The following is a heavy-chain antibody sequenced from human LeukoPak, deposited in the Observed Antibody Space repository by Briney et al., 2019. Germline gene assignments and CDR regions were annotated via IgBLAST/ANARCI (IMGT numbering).Heavy chain of an antibody. D-gene: IGHD4-23*01. CDR2: ISGGGGTT. V-gene: IGHV3-23*01. CDR3: ARARSVGPPTGFDY. Sequence: GGSLRLSCAASGFTFSSYVMSWVRRAPGKGLEWVSLISGGGGTTYYADSVKGRFTISRDNSKNTLFLQMNSLGAEDTAVFYCARARSVGPPTGFDYWGQGTLVTVSS. CDR1: GFTFSSYV. J-gene: IGHJ4*02.